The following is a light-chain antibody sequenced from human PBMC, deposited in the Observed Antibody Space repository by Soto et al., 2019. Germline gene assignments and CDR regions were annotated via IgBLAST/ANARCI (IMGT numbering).Light chain of an antibody. CDR1: QSVSSSY. J-gene: IGKJ3*01. CDR2: GAS. V-gene: IGKV3-20*01. Sequence: EIVLTQSPGTLSLSPGERATLSCRASQSVSSSYLAWYQQKPGQAPRLLIYGASRRATGIPDRFSGSGAGTDFTLTICRLEPEDFAVYYCQQYGSSPLFTFGPGTKVDIK. CDR3: QQYGSSPLFT.